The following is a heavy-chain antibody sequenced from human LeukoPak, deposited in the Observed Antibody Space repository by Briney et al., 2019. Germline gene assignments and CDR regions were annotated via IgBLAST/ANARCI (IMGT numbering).Heavy chain of an antibody. Sequence: ASVKVSCKASGYTFTSYGISWVRQAPGQGLEWMGWISAYNGNTNYAQKLQGRVTMTTDTSTGTAYMELRSLRSDDTAVYYCARLLSPGRQAVAGWYYYYYYMDVWGKGTTVTVSS. CDR3: ARLLSPGRQAVAGWYYYYYYMDV. CDR2: ISAYNGNT. CDR1: GYTFTSYG. D-gene: IGHD6-19*01. J-gene: IGHJ6*03. V-gene: IGHV1-18*01.